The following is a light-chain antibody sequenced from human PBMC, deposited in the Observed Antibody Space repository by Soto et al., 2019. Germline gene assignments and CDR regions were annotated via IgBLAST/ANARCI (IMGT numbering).Light chain of an antibody. V-gene: IGKV3-20*01. CDR3: QQYGSSPLT. CDR2: GAS. CDR1: QSVSSSY. J-gene: IGKJ4*01. Sequence: EIVLTQSPCTLSLSPGERATLSCRASQSVSSSYLAWYQQKPGQAPSLLIYGASSRATGIPDRFSGSGSGTDFTLTISRLEPEDFAVYYCQQYGSSPLTFGGGTKV.